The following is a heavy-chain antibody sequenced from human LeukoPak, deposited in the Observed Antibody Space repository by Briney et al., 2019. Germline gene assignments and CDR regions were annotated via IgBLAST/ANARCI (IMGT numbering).Heavy chain of an antibody. CDR3: AREGTTVLDP. CDR1: GFSFSSYN. Sequence: PGGSLRLSCATSGFSFSSYNMNWVRQAPGKGLEWVSSITSSSRYIYYADSVKGRFTISRDNAKNSLYLQMNSLRAEDPAVYYCAREGTTVLDPWGQGTLVTLSS. D-gene: IGHD3-10*01. J-gene: IGHJ5*02. CDR2: ITSSSRYI. V-gene: IGHV3-21*01.